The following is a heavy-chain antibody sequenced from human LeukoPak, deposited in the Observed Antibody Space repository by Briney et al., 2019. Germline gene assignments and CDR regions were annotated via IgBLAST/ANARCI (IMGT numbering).Heavy chain of an antibody. Sequence: GGSLRLSCAASGFTFSDYYMSWIRQAPGKGLEGVSYISSSGSTIYYADSVKGRFTISRDNAKNSLYLQMNSLRAEHTAVYYCARDKGGLYDSSGYRVPYYFDYWGQGTLVTVSS. CDR3: ARDKGGLYDSSGYRVPYYFDY. V-gene: IGHV3-11*01. J-gene: IGHJ4*02. CDR1: GFTFSDYY. CDR2: ISSSGSTI. D-gene: IGHD3-22*01.